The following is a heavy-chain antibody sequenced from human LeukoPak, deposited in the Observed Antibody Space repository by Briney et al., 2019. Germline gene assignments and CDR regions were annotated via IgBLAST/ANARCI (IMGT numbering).Heavy chain of an antibody. V-gene: IGHV3-48*02. CDR3: ARVVAGIDWFDP. Sequence: GGSLRLSCVASGFTFSSYSMNWVRQAPGKGLEWVSYISSGGISIFYADSLKGRFTISRDNAKNSLYLQLNSLRDEDTAVYYCARVVAGIDWFDPWGQGTLVTVSS. CDR2: ISSGGISI. J-gene: IGHJ5*02. D-gene: IGHD6-19*01. CDR1: GFTFSSYS.